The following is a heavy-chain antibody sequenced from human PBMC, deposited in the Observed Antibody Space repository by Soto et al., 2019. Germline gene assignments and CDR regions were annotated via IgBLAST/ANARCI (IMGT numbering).Heavy chain of an antibody. Sequence: GGSLRLSCAASGFTFSSYSMNWVRQAPGKGLEKVSSISSSSSYIYYAESVKGRFTISRDNAKNSLYLQMNSLRAEDTAVYYCARDHGYYDSSGYYYVVGMDVWGQGTTVTVSS. CDR3: ARDHGYYDSSGYYYVVGMDV. J-gene: IGHJ6*02. D-gene: IGHD3-22*01. CDR2: ISSSSSYI. V-gene: IGHV3-21*01. CDR1: GFTFSSYS.